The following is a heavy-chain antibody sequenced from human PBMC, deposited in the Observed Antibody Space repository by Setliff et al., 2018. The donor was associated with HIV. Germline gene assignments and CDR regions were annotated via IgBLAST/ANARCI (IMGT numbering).Heavy chain of an antibody. CDR3: VRAAAGLDV. CDR2: TRNRANNYTT. CDR1: GFSLSDYY. Sequence: GGSLRLSCAVSGFSLSDYYMDWVRQAPGKGLEWVGRTRNRANNYTTDYATSVQGRFTISRDYSKDSLFLQMDNLETEDTAVYYCVRAAAGLDVWSQGIRVTVSS. V-gene: IGHV3-72*01. J-gene: IGHJ4*02.